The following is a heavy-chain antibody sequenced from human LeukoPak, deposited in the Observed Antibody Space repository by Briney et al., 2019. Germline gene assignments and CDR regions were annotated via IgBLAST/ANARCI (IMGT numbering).Heavy chain of an antibody. CDR2: IYPGDSDT. V-gene: IGHV5-51*01. CDR1: GYSFTSYW. J-gene: IGHJ3*02. D-gene: IGHD2-2*02. CDR3: ARIVVPAAIHDAFDI. Sequence: GESLMISCKGSGYSFTSYWIGWVRQMPGKGLEWMGIIYPGDSDTRYSPSFQGQVTISADKSISTAYLQWSSLKASDTAMCYCARIVVPAAIHDAFDIWGQGTMVTVSS.